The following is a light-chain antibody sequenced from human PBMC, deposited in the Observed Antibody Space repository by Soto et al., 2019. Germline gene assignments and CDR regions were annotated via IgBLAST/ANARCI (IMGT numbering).Light chain of an antibody. CDR2: DVS. CDR1: SSDVGGYNY. CDR3: SSYTSSSTRG. Sequence: QSALTQPASVSGSPGQSITISCTGTSSDVGGYNYVSWYQQHPGKALKLMIYDVSNRPSGVSNRFSGSKSGNTASLTISGLQAEDEADYYCSSYTSSSTRGFGTGTKLTVL. V-gene: IGLV2-14*01. J-gene: IGLJ1*01.